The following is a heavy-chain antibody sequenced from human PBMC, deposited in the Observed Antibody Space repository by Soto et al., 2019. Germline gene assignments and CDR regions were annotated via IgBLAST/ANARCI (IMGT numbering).Heavy chain of an antibody. CDR2: IWYDGSNK. J-gene: IGHJ4*02. V-gene: IGHV3-33*01. D-gene: IGHD6-19*01. Sequence: ESGGGVVQPGRSLRLSCAASGFTFSSYGMHWVRQAPGKGLEWVAVIWYDGSNKYYADSVKGRFTISRDNSKNTLYLQMNSLRAEDTAVYYCRAVAGTGSYPFDYWGQGTLVTVSS. CDR3: RAVAGTGSYPFDY. CDR1: GFTFSSYG.